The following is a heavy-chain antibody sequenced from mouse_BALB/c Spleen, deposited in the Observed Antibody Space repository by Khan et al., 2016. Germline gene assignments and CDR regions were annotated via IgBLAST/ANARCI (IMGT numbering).Heavy chain of an antibody. D-gene: IGHD1-1*02. CDR3: ARHGVAWYFDV. CDR1: GYAFSSYW. CDR2: IYPGDGDT. V-gene: IGHV1-80*01. J-gene: IGHJ1*01. Sequence: QMQLEESGAELVRPGSSVKISCKASGYAFSSYWMNWVKQRPGQGLEWIGQIYPGDGDTNYNGKFKGKATLTADKSSSTAYMQLSSLTSEDSAVYFCARHGVAWYFDVWGAGTTVTVSS.